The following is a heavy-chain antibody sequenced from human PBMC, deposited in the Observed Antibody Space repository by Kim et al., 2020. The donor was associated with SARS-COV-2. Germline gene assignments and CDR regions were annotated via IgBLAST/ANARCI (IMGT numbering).Heavy chain of an antibody. V-gene: IGHV3-21*01. CDR1: GFTFSSYS. CDR2: ISSSSSYI. D-gene: IGHD2-2*01. Sequence: GGSLRLSCAASGFTFSSYSMNWVRQAPGKGLEWVSSISSSSSYIYYADSVKGRFTISRDNAKNSLYLQMNSLRAKDTAVYYCARAVRGKNVVVPAAYDYWGQGTLVTVSS. J-gene: IGHJ4*02. CDR3: ARAVRGKNVVVPAAYDY.